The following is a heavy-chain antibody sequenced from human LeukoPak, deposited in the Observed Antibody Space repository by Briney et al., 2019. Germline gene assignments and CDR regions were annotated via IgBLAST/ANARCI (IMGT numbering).Heavy chain of an antibody. J-gene: IGHJ6*02. Sequence: GGSLRLSCAASGFTFSSYSMNWVRQAPGKGLEWVSSISSSSSYIYYADSVKGRFTISRDNAKNSLYLQMNSLRAEDTAVYYCARSGAVTTRFGDYHYGMDVWGQGTTVTVSS. D-gene: IGHD4-17*01. CDR1: GFTFSSYS. CDR2: ISSSSSYI. V-gene: IGHV3-21*01. CDR3: ARSGAVTTRFGDYHYGMDV.